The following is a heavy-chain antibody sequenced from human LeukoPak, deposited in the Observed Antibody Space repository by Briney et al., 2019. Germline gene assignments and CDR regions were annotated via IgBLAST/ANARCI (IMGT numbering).Heavy chain of an antibody. D-gene: IGHD2-2*01. J-gene: IGHJ5*02. CDR3: ALGDIVVVPAATNWFDP. Sequence: GASVKVSCKASGGTFSSYAISWVRQAPGQGLEWMGGIIPIFGTANYAQMFQGRVTITTDESTSTAYMELSSLRSEDTAVYYCALGDIVVVPAATNWFDPWGQGTLVTVSS. CDR1: GGTFSSYA. V-gene: IGHV1-69*05. CDR2: IIPIFGTA.